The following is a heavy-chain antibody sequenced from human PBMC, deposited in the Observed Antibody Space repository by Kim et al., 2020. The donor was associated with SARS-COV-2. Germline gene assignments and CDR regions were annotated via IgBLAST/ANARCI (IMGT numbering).Heavy chain of an antibody. V-gene: IGHV1-18*04. Sequence: ASVKVSCKASGYTFTSYGISWVRQAPGQGLECMGWISAYNGNTNYAQKLQGRVTMTTDTSTSTAYMELRSLRSDDTAVYYCARVPLGSGWYEYYYYGMDVWGQGTTVTVSS. CDR1: GYTFTSYG. J-gene: IGHJ6*02. D-gene: IGHD6-19*01. CDR3: ARVPLGSGWYEYYYYGMDV. CDR2: ISAYNGNT.